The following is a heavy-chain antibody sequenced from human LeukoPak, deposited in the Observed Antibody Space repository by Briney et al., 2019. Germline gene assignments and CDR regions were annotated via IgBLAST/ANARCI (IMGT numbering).Heavy chain of an antibody. CDR2: ISYDGSNK. CDR1: GFTFSSYA. Sequence: PGGSLRLSCAASGFTFSSYAMHWVRQAPGKGLEWVAVISYDGSNKYYADSVKGRFTISRDNSKNTLYLQMNSLRAEDTAVYYCAKGQYYDILTGYQNWGQGTLVTVSS. D-gene: IGHD3-9*01. J-gene: IGHJ4*02. V-gene: IGHV3-30*04. CDR3: AKGQYYDILTGYQN.